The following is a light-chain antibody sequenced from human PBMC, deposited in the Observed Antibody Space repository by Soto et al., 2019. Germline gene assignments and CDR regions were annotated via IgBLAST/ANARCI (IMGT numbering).Light chain of an antibody. CDR1: NNDIGGYTY. CDR2: EVN. CDR3: SSYSRSINYV. V-gene: IGLV2-8*01. Sequence: QSVLTQPPSASGSPGQSVTISCTGTNNDIGGYTYVSWYQQLPGKAPKLMIYEVNKRPSGIPDRLSGSRYGNTASLTVSGLQPEDEAEYFCSSYSRSINYVFGTGTKVTVL. J-gene: IGLJ1*01.